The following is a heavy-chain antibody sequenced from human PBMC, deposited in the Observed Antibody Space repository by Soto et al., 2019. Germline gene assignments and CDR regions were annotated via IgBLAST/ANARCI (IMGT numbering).Heavy chain of an antibody. Sequence: SETLSLTCAVSGGSISSGGYSWSWIRQPPWKGLEWIGYIYHSGSTYYNPSLKSRVTISVDRSKNQFSLKLSSVTAADTAVYYCARDYYYDAGSSKAHRFDPWGQGTLVTVSS. CDR3: ARDYYYDAGSSKAHRFDP. V-gene: IGHV4-30-2*01. CDR1: GGSISSGGYS. CDR2: IYHSGST. D-gene: IGHD3-10*01. J-gene: IGHJ5*02.